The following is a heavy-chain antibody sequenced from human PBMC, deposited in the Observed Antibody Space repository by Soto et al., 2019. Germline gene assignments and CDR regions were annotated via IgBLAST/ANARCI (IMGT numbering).Heavy chain of an antibody. D-gene: IGHD6-19*01. CDR3: AKDRAVAGTTWSFDY. J-gene: IGHJ4*02. Sequence: GXSLKISCAASGFTFSTYAMTWVRQAPGKGLEWVSALTGSGANTNYADPVNGRFTISRDNSKNMLYLQMNSLRAEDTAVYYCAKDRAVAGTTWSFDYWGQGTLVTVSS. CDR2: LTGSGANT. CDR1: GFTFSTYA. V-gene: IGHV3-23*01.